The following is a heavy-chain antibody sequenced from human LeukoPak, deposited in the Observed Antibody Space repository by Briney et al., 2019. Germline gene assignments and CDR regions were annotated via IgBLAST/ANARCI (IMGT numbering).Heavy chain of an antibody. J-gene: IGHJ4*02. Sequence: GGSLRLSCAASGFTFGSYGMSWVRQAPGKGLEWVSFITPNADRAYYADSVKGRFTISRDNSKNTLYLQMNSLRAEDTAVYYCAGHMELDYWGQGTLVIVSS. CDR1: GFTFGSYG. CDR2: ITPNADRA. CDR3: AGHMELDY. D-gene: IGHD1-1*01. V-gene: IGHV3-23*01.